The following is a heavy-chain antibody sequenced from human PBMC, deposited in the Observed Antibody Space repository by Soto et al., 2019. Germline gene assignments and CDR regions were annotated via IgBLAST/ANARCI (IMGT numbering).Heavy chain of an antibody. Sequence: SETLSLTCTVSGGSISNCNCWWWVRQPPGKGLEWIGEVCRTGSTNYNSYLRSRVTISADKSINQLALKLVSVTAADTAVYYCARHFDYAKYVWGQGITVTAP. J-gene: IGHJ6*02. CDR1: GGSISNCNC. D-gene: IGHD4-17*01. V-gene: IGHV4-4*02. CDR3: ARHFDYAKYV. CDR2: VCRTGST.